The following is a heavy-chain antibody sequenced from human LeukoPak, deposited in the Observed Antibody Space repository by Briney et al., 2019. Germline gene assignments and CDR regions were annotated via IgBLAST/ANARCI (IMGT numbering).Heavy chain of an antibody. Sequence: SGTLSLTCTVSGGSISSYYWSWIRQPPGKGLEWIGYIYYSGSTNYNPSLKSRVTISVDTSKNQFSLKLSSVTAADTAVYYCARVRGEYYYGMDVWGQGTTVTVSS. J-gene: IGHJ6*02. CDR1: GGSISSYY. CDR2: IYYSGST. CDR3: ARVRGEYYYGMDV. D-gene: IGHD3-10*01. V-gene: IGHV4-59*01.